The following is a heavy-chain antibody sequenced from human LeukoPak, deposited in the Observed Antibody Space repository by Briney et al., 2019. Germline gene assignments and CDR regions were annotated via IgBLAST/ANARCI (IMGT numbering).Heavy chain of an antibody. D-gene: IGHD6-13*01. CDR1: GGSISSYY. CDR3: ASGIAAAGKAEYFQH. CDR2: IYPSGST. Sequence: SETLSLTCIVSGGSISSYYWSWIRQPAGKGLEWIGRIYPSGSTNYNPSLNSRVTMSVDTSKNQFSLKLSAVTAADSAVYYCASGIAAAGKAEYFQHWGQGTLVTVSS. J-gene: IGHJ1*01. V-gene: IGHV4-4*07.